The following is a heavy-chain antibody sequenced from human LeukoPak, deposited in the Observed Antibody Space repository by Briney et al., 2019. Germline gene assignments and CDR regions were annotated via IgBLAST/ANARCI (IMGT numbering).Heavy chain of an antibody. CDR3: ARVLTNWGNWYFDL. V-gene: IGHV4-4*09. CDR1: GASLSSDY. Sequence: SETLSLTCTVSGASLSSDYWSWIQLPPGKELEWIGYIYTSGTTSYNPSLKSRVTMSVDMSKNHVSLNLTSVTAADTAVYYCARVLTNWGNWYFDLWGRGTLVNVSS. J-gene: IGHJ2*01. CDR2: IYTSGTT. D-gene: IGHD7-27*01.